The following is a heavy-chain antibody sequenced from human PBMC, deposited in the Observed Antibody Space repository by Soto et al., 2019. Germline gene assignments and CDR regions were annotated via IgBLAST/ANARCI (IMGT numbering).Heavy chain of an antibody. Sequence: GGSLRLSCAASGFTFSSYAMSWVRQAPGKGLEWVSAISGSGGSTYYADSVKGRFTISRDNAKNSLYLQMNSLRAEDTAVYYCARAPPYYSYGDYWGQGTLVTVSS. J-gene: IGHJ4*02. CDR2: ISGSGGST. D-gene: IGHD5-18*01. V-gene: IGHV3-23*01. CDR1: GFTFSSYA. CDR3: ARAPPYYSYGDY.